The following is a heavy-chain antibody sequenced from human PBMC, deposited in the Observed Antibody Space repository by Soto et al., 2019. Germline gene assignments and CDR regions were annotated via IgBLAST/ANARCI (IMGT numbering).Heavy chain of an antibody. D-gene: IGHD2-21*02. V-gene: IGHV3-30*18. CDR1: GFTFSSYG. CDR3: AKDKMAGCGGDCHSDY. J-gene: IGHJ4*02. CDR2: ISYDGSDK. Sequence: QVQLVDSGGGVVQPGRSLRLSCAASGFTFSSYGMHWVRQAPGKGLEWVAVISYDGSDKYYADSVKGRFTISRDNSKDTLYLQMNSLTAEDTAVYYCAKDKMAGCGGDCHSDYWGQGTLVTVSS.